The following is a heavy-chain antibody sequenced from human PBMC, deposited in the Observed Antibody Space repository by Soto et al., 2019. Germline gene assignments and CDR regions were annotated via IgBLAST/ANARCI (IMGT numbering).Heavy chain of an antibody. V-gene: IGHV3-23*01. CDR1: GFTFSSYA. Sequence: GGSLRLSCAASGFTFSSYAMSWVRQAPGKGLGWVSAISGSGGSTYYADSVKGRFTISKENTKNTLYLQRSSLRADDTAVYYCRKDGEDGGGVHYYYGIDVWGQGTTVTVSS. D-gene: IGHD3-10*01. J-gene: IGHJ6*02. CDR3: RKDGEDGGGVHYYYGIDV. CDR2: ISGSGGST.